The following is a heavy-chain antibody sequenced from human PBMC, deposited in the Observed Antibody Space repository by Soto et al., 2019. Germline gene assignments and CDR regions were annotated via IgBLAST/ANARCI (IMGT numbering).Heavy chain of an antibody. CDR3: ARGITQGYDY. D-gene: IGHD1-20*01. CDR2: MSPSSGNT. CDR1: GYKFNTYD. Sequence: QVQLVQSGAEVEKPGASVKVSCQASGYKFNTYDINWVRQATGQGLEGMGWMSPSSGNTGYAQKFQGRVTMTRDTSVSTAYMELNILTSDDTAMYYCARGITQGYDYWGQGTPVTVSS. J-gene: IGHJ4*02. V-gene: IGHV1-8*01.